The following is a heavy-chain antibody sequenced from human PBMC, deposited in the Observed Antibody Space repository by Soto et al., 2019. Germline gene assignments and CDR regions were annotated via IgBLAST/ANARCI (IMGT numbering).Heavy chain of an antibody. J-gene: IGHJ5*02. CDR2: IIPIFGTA. CDR3: ARDQWELLRLHWFDP. CDR1: GGTFSSYA. V-gene: IGHV1-69*01. Sequence: QVQLVQSGAEVKKPGSSVKVSCKASGGTFSSYAISWVRQAPGQGLEWMGGIIPIFGTANYAQKFQGRVTITEDESKSTDYMELSSLRSADTAVYYCARDQWELLRLHWFDPWGQGTLVTVSS. D-gene: IGHD1-26*01.